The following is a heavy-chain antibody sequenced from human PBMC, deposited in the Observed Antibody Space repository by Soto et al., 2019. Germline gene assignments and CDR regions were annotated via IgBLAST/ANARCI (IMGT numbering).Heavy chain of an antibody. CDR1: GYTFNSYA. D-gene: IGHD2-2*03. J-gene: IGHJ6*02. Sequence: ASVKVSCKASGYTFNSYAMHWVRQAPGQRLEWMGWINAGNGNTKYSQKFQGRVTITRDTSASTAYMELSSLRSEDTAVYYCASVDIVVVPAADYYYYGMDVWGQGTTVNVSS. V-gene: IGHV1-3*01. CDR3: ASVDIVVVPAADYYYYGMDV. CDR2: INAGNGNT.